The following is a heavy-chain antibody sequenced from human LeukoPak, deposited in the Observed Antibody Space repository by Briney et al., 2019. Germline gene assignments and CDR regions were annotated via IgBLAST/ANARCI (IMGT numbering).Heavy chain of an antibody. Sequence: GSSVKVSCKASGGTFSSYAISWVRQAPGQGLEWMGGIIPIFGTANYAQKFQGRVTITADESTSTAYMELSSLRSEDTAVYYCARFRVPAAQTPRTGYDAFDIWGQGTMVTVSS. CDR2: IIPIFGTA. J-gene: IGHJ3*02. V-gene: IGHV1-69*01. CDR1: GGTFSSYA. CDR3: ARFRVPAAQTPRTGYDAFDI. D-gene: IGHD2-2*01.